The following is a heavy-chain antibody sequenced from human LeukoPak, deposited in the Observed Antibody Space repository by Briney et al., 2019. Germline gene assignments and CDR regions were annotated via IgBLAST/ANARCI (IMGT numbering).Heavy chain of an antibody. J-gene: IGHJ4*02. CDR3: ARGGPAYCTLDY. Sequence: SSETLSLTCTVSGGSISSGSYYWSWIRQPAGKGLEWIGRIYTSGSTNYNPSLKSRVTISVDTSKNQFSLKLSCATAADTAVYYCARGGPAYCTLDYWGQGTLVTVSS. CDR2: IYTSGST. D-gene: IGHD2-8*01. V-gene: IGHV4-61*02. CDR1: GGSISSGSYY.